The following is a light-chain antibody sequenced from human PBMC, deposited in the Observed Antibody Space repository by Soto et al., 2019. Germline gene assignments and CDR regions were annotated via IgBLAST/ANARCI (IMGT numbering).Light chain of an antibody. CDR3: QQYGSSPLT. CDR1: QSISSN. Sequence: ERVMTQVPASLSVSPGGRATLSCRASQSISSNLAWYQQKPGQAPRLLIYGASSRATGMPDRFSGRGFGTDVTLTIRRLEPEEFAVYYCQQYGSSPLTFGGGTKVDIK. V-gene: IGKV3-20*01. J-gene: IGKJ4*01. CDR2: GAS.